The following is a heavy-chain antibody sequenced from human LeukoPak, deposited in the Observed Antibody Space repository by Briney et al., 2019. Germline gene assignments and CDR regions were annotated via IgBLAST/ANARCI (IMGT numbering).Heavy chain of an antibody. CDR2: ISSSGSTI. D-gene: IGHD6-13*01. CDR1: GFTFSSYE. Sequence: QSGGSLRLSCAASGFTFSSYEMNWVRQAPGKGLEWVSYISSSGSTIYYADSVKGRFTISRDNAKNSLYLQMNSLRAEDTAVYYCASIPRYSSSSWFDPWGQGTLVTVSS. CDR3: ASIPRYSSSSWFDP. V-gene: IGHV3-48*03. J-gene: IGHJ5*02.